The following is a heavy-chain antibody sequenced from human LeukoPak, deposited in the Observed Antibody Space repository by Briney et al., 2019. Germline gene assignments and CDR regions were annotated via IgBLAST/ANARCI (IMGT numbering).Heavy chain of an antibody. D-gene: IGHD3-16*01. CDR1: GGSISSSSYY. CDR3: ARDMGGLIDY. CDR2: IYYSGST. Sequence: PPETLSLTCTVSGGSISSSSYYWGWIRQPPGKGLEWIGSIYYSGSTYYNPSLKSRVTISVDTSKNQFSLKLSSVTAADTAVYYCARDMGGLIDYWGQGTLVTVSS. V-gene: IGHV4-39*07. J-gene: IGHJ4*02.